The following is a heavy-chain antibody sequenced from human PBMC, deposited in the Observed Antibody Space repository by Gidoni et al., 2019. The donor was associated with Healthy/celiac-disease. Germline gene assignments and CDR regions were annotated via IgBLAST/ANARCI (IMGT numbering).Heavy chain of an antibody. J-gene: IGHJ3*02. D-gene: IGHD3-10*01. Sequence: QVQLQESGPGLVKPSETLSLTCTVSGGSISSYYWSWIRQPPGKGLEWIGYIYYSGSTNYNPSLKSRVTISVDTSKNQFSLKLSSVTAADTAVYYCARCEGGYYPPHAFDIWGQGTMVTVSS. CDR3: ARCEGGYYPPHAFDI. CDR2: IYYSGST. V-gene: IGHV4-59*01. CDR1: GGSISSYY.